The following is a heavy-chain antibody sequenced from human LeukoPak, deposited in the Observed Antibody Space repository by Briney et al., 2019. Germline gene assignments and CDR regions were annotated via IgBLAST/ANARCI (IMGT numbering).Heavy chain of an antibody. CDR3: ARSASSTSRSAFDI. CDR2: CHYSGNT. Sequence: SETLSLTCTISGGSITSNYWSWIRQPPGKGLEWIGYCHYSGNTNYNPSLKSRAPISVDMSKNQFSLTLNAVTAADTAVYYCARSASSTSRSAFDIWGQGRRVTASS. V-gene: IGHV4-59*13. J-gene: IGHJ3*02. CDR1: GGSITSNY.